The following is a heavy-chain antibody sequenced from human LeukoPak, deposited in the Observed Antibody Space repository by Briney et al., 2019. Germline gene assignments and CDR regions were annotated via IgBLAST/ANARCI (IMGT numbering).Heavy chain of an antibody. CDR1: GFNFGDFG. CDR2: IGRKTYGETS. Sequence: GGSLRLSCTGSGFNFGDFGVSWVRQAPGKGLEWVRFIGRKTYGETSQYAASVRGRFSISRDDSENIAYLQMNSLKIEDTAVYYCTTNRTRPLPNDYWGQGTLVTVSS. CDR3: TTNRTRPLPNDY. J-gene: IGHJ4*02. V-gene: IGHV3-49*04. D-gene: IGHD1-14*01.